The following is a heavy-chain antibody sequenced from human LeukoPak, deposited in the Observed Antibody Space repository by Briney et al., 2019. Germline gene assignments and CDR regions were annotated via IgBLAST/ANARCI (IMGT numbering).Heavy chain of an antibody. D-gene: IGHD6-13*01. V-gene: IGHV1-18*01. CDR1: GYTYTTDG. J-gene: IGHJ5*02. CDR3: ARDRGIAEADSFDP. Sequence: ASVKDSCKASGYTYTTDGISWVRQAAGQGLEWMGWIDTYSGKTNYAQKFQGRVTMTSDTSTSTAYMELRSLRSDDTAVYYCARDRGIAEADSFDPWGQGTLVTVSS. CDR2: IDTYSGKT.